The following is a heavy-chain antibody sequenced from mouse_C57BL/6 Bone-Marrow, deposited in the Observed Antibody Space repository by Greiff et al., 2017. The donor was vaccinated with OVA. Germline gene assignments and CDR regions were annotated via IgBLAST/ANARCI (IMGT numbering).Heavy chain of an antibody. CDR2: IYPGSGST. V-gene: IGHV1-55*01. CDR3: ARRYYGSSYWYFDV. J-gene: IGHJ1*03. CDR1: GYTFTSYW. Sequence: VQLQQPGAELVKPGASVKMSCKASGYTFTSYWITWVKQSPGQGLEWIGDIYPGSGSTNYNEKFKSKATLTVDTSSSTAYMQLSSLTSEDSAVYYCARRYYGSSYWYFDVWGTGTTVTVSS. D-gene: IGHD1-1*01.